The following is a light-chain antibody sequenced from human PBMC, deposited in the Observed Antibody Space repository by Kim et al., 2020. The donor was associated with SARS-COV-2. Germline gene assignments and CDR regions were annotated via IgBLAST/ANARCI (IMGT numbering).Light chain of an antibody. J-gene: IGKJ5*01. CDR3: QQRSNWPT. CDR1: QSVSSY. CDR2: DAS. V-gene: IGKV3-11*01. Sequence: EIVLTQSQATLSLSPGERATLSCRASQSVSSYLAWYQQKPGQAPRLLIYDASNRATGIPARFSGSGSGTDFTLTISSLEPEDFAVYYCQQRSNWPTFGQETRQEIK.